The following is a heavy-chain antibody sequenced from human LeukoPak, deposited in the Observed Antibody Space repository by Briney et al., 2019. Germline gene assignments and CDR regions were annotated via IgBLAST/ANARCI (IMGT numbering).Heavy chain of an antibody. CDR3: ANSIAAAGTGLPYYYYGMDV. CDR2: INPNSGCT. J-gene: IGHJ6*02. V-gene: IGHV1-2*02. D-gene: IGHD6-13*01. CDR1: GYTFTGYY. Sequence: ASVKVSCKASGYTFTGYYMHWVRQAPGQGLGWMGWINPNSGCTNYAQKFQGRVTITRDTSISTDYMELSRLRSDDTAVYYCANSIAAAGTGLPYYYYGMDVWGQGTTVTVSS.